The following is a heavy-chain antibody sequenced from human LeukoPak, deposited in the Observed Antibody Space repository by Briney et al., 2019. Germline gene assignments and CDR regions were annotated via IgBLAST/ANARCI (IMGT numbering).Heavy chain of an antibody. Sequence: ASVKVSCKASGYTFTNHGISWVRQAPGQGLERVGWISDHSRDGHYAQKFQGRVTMTSDTSATTAYMELRSLRSDDTAVYYCARKNSGSKDDAFDIWGQGTMVTVSA. D-gene: IGHD3-10*01. CDR2: ISDHSRDG. CDR1: GYTFTNHG. CDR3: ARKNSGSKDDAFDI. V-gene: IGHV1-18*01. J-gene: IGHJ3*02.